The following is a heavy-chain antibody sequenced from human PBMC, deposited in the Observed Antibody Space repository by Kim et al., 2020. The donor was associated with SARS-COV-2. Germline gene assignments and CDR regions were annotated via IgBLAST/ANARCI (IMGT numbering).Heavy chain of an antibody. V-gene: IGHV3-64D*06. Sequence: GRFTISRDNSKNTLYLQMSSLRAEDTAVYYCVGSSVTIFGVVHKNNWFDPWGQGTLVTVSS. CDR3: VGSSVTIFGVVHKNNWFDP. J-gene: IGHJ5*02. D-gene: IGHD3-3*01.